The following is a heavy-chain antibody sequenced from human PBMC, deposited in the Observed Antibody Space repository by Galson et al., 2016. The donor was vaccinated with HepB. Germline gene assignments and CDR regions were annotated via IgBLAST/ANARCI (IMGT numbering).Heavy chain of an antibody. V-gene: IGHV1-2*04. D-gene: IGHD3-10*01. Sequence: SCKASGYTFIDYYMHWVRQAPGHGLEWMGWINPNSGGTNYAQKFQGWVTISVDTSKNQFSLKVTSVTAADTAMYYCARGELFQPLVYPTYYFHYWGRGTLVTVSS. CDR1: GYTFIDYY. CDR3: ARGELFQPLVYPTYYFHY. CDR2: INPNSGGT. J-gene: IGHJ4*02.